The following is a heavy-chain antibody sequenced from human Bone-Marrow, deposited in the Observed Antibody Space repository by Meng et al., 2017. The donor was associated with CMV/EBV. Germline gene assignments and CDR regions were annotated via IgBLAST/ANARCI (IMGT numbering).Heavy chain of an antibody. CDR1: GFTFSNFW. D-gene: IGHD2-2*01. Sequence: GESLKISCAASGFTFSNFWMHWVRQAPGKGLVWVSRINLHGSRTSYADSVKGRFTISRDNAKNTLYLQMNSMRAEDTAVYYCATDIVVVPPHAFDIWGQGTMVTVSS. V-gene: IGHV3-74*03. CDR2: INLHGSRT. CDR3: ATDIVVVPPHAFDI. J-gene: IGHJ3*02.